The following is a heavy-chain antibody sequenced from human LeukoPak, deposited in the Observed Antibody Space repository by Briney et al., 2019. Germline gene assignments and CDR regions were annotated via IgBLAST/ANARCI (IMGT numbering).Heavy chain of an antibody. Sequence: GGSLRLSCAASGFTFSSYAMSRVRQAPGKGLEWVSAISGSGGSTYYADPVKGRFTISRDNSKNTLYLQMNSLRAEDAAVYYCAKPGGGKITPDYFDYWGQGTLVTVSS. J-gene: IGHJ4*02. V-gene: IGHV3-23*01. D-gene: IGHD2-15*01. CDR2: ISGSGGST. CDR1: GFTFSSYA. CDR3: AKPGGGKITPDYFDY.